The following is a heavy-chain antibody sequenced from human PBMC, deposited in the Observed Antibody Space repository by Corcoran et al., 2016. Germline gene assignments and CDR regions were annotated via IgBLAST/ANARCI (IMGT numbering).Heavy chain of an antibody. CDR2: IYSGGST. Sequence: EVQLVESGGGLIQPGGSLRLYCAASGFTVSSNYMSWVRQAPGKGLEWVSVIYSGGSTYYADSVKGRFTISRDNSKNTLYLQMNSLRAEDTSVYYCARVLPHYYDSSGGAFDIWGQGTMFTVSS. CDR1: GFTVSSNY. CDR3: ARVLPHYYDSSGGAFDI. J-gene: IGHJ3*02. D-gene: IGHD3-22*01. V-gene: IGHV3-53*01.